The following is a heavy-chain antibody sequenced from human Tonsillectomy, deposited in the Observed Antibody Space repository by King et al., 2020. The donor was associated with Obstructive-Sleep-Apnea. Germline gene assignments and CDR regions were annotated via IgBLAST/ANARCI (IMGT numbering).Heavy chain of an antibody. CDR2: IYWNDDK. J-gene: IGHJ3*01. CDR1: GFSLTTGGVG. D-gene: IGHD3-10*01. V-gene: IGHV2-5*01. Sequence: TLKESGPTLVKPTQTLTLTCSFSGFSLTTGGVGVSWIRQPPGKALEWLALIYWNDDKRYSPSLKTRLTITKDTSKNQVVLTMTNMDPVDTATYHCAHLFITLDYDGSGVSDAFDVWGQGTVVTVSS. CDR3: AHLFITLDYDGSGVSDAFDV.